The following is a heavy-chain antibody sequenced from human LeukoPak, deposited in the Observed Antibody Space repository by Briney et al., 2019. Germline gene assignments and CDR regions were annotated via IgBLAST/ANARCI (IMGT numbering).Heavy chain of an antibody. CDR2: IESDGSA. J-gene: IGHJ4*02. CDR1: GFTFSSYW. CDR3: ARASSVGAVWTIDY. Sequence: GGSLRLSCAASGFTFSSYWMHWVRQLPGKGLVWVSRIESDGSATYADSVKGRFTISRDKVKNTLYLQMNSLRAEDTAVYYCARASSVGAVWTIDYWGQGTLVTVSS. D-gene: IGHD1-26*01. V-gene: IGHV3-74*01.